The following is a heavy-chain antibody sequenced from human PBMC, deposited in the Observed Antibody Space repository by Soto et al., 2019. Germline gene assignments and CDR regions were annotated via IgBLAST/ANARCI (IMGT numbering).Heavy chain of an antibody. V-gene: IGHV1-69*06. CDR2: TIPVFNTA. J-gene: IGHJ3*02. CDR3: ARGVYGSGNYYTVPSAFDI. Sequence: QVQLEQSGAEVKKPGSSVKVSCKASGGTLSDHGVAWLRQAPGQGLEWMGGTIPVFNTAKYAQKCQGRVTVTADKFTNISYMELSSLRSEDTAFYFCARGVYGSGNYYTVPSAFDIWGQGTMVIVSS. CDR1: GGTLSDHG. D-gene: IGHD3-10*01.